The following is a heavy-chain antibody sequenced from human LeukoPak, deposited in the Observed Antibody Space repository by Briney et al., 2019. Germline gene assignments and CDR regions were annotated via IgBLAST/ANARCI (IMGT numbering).Heavy chain of an antibody. CDR1: GGSFTRYY. CDR2: IFDSGST. Sequence: PSETLSLTCTVSGGSFTRYYWSWIRQPPGKGLEWIGYIFDSGSTNYNPSLKSRVTISVDTSKNQFSLKLSSVTAADTAVYCARQSSLVRGIIAYAFDIWGQGTVVTVSS. CDR3: ARQSSLVRGIIAYAFDI. V-gene: IGHV4-59*01. D-gene: IGHD3-10*01. J-gene: IGHJ3*02.